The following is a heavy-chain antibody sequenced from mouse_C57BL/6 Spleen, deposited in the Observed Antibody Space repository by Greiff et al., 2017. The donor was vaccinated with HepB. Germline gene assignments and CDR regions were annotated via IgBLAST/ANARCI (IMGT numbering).Heavy chain of an antibody. D-gene: IGHD1-1*01. V-gene: IGHV1-81*01. J-gene: IGHJ3*01. CDR2: IYPRSGNT. CDR1: GYTFTSYG. CDR3: ASRYYYGSSYAY. Sequence: QVQLKQSGAELARPGASVKLSCKASGYTFTSYGISWVKQRTGQGLEWIGEIYPRSGNTYYNEKFKGKATLTADKSSSTAYMELRSLTSEDSAVYFCASRYYYGSSYAYWGQGTLVTVSA.